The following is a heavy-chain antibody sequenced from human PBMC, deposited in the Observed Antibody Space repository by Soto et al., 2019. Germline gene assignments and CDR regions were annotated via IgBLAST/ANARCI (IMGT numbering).Heavy chain of an antibody. D-gene: IGHD3-22*01. CDR2: IYHTWTT. Sequence: QVQLQESGPGLVKPSETLSLTCSVSGGSISTYYWSWIRQPPGKGLEWIGYIYHTWTTSYNPSLKSRVTISVDTSNHKFSLSLDSVTAADTAVYYCARSAPDSSGYYLDWGQGILVTVSS. CDR3: ARSAPDSSGYYLD. V-gene: IGHV4-59*01. J-gene: IGHJ4*02. CDR1: GGSISTYY.